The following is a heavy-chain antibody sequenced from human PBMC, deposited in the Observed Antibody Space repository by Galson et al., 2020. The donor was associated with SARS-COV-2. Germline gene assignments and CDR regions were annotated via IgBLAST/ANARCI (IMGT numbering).Heavy chain of an antibody. D-gene: IGHD6-19*01. CDR3: ARDLGSGWYEGFDY. V-gene: IGHV4-39*07. Sequence: SETLSLTCTVSGAPITSSSSSWAWIRQPPGRGLEWIGRISYSGSTYYNPSLKSRVTISVDTSKNQFSLKLSSVTAADTAVYYCARDLGSGWYEGFDYWGQGTLVTVSS. J-gene: IGHJ4*02. CDR1: GAPITSSSSS. CDR2: ISYSGST.